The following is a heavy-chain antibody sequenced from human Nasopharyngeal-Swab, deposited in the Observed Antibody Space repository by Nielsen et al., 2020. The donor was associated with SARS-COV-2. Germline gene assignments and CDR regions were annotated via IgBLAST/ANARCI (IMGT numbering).Heavy chain of an antibody. CDR2: IDTDGAIT. CDR3: ARDVGGRDNY. J-gene: IGHJ4*02. D-gene: IGHD2-15*01. Sequence: GESLKISCAASGFSFRTYWMHWVRQSPGKGLLWVSRIDTDGAITNYADSVKGRFTISIDNAKNTLYLQMNSLRADDTAVYYCARDVGGRDNYWGQGALVTVSS. V-gene: IGHV3-74*01. CDR1: GFSFRTYW.